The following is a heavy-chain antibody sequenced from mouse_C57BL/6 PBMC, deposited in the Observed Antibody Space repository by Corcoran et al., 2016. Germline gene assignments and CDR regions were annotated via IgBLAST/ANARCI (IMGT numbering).Heavy chain of an antibody. V-gene: IGHV9-3*01. Sequence: QIQLVQSGPELKKPGETVKISCKASGYTFTTYGMSWVKQAPGKGLKWMGWINTYSGVPTYADDFKGRFAFSLETSASTAYLQINNLKNEDTATYFCARYYGNYWGQGTTLTVSS. CDR2: INTYSGVP. D-gene: IGHD2-1*01. J-gene: IGHJ2*01. CDR1: GYTFTTYG. CDR3: ARYYGNY.